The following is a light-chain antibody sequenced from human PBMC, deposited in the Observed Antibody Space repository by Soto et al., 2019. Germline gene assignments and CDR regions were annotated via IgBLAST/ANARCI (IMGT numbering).Light chain of an antibody. J-gene: IGLJ1*01. CDR1: SSDVGGYNY. CDR2: DVS. CDR3: CSYAGSVYV. V-gene: IGLV2-11*01. Sequence: QSVLTQPRSVSGSPGQSVPISCTGTSSDVGGYNYVSWYQQHPGKAPKLMIYDVSKRPSGVPDRFSGSKSGNTASLTISGLQAEDEADYYCCSYAGSVYVFGTGTKLTVL.